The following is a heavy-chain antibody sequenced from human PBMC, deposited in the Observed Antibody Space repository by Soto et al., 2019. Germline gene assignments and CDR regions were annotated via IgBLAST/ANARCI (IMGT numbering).Heavy chain of an antibody. V-gene: IGHV1-69*01. Sequence: SVKVSCKASGGTFSSYAISWVRQAPGQGLEWMGGIIPIFGTANYAQKFQGRVTITADESTSTAYMELSSLRSEDTAVYYCASRYCSSTSCAETSYYFDYWGQGTLVTVSS. CDR1: GGTFSSYA. D-gene: IGHD2-2*01. CDR2: IIPIFGTA. CDR3: ASRYCSSTSCAETSYYFDY. J-gene: IGHJ4*02.